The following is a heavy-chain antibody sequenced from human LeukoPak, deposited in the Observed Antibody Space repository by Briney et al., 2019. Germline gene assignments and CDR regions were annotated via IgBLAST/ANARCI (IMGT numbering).Heavy chain of an antibody. CDR3: GGLRLYYFDY. V-gene: IGHV4-39*07. J-gene: IGHJ4*02. D-gene: IGHD4-17*01. Sequence: MSSETLSLTCTVSGGSISSANYYWAWIRQPPGKGLEWIGSIYYSGSTYYNPSLKSRVTISVDTSKNQFSLKLSSVTAADTAVYYCGGLRLYYFDYWGQGTLVTVSS. CDR2: IYYSGST. CDR1: GGSISSANYY.